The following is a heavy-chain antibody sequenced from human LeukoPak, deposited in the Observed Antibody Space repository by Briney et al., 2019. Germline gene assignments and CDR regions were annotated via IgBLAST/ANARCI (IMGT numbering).Heavy chain of an antibody. V-gene: IGHV4-30-4*08. CDR1: GGSISSGDYY. D-gene: IGHD3-3*01. CDR2: IYYSGST. CDR3: AREVDYDFWNGGEGNYFYIDV. Sequence: PSQTLSLTCTVSGGSISSGDYYWSWIRQPPGKGLEWIGYIYYSGSTYYNPSLKSRVTISVDTSKNQFSLKLSSVTAADTAVYYCAREVDYDFWNGGEGNYFYIDVWGRGTTVTVSS. J-gene: IGHJ6*03.